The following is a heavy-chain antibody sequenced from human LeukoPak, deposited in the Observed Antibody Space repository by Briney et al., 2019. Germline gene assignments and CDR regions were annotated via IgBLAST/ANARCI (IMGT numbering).Heavy chain of an antibody. CDR1: GYTFTSYG. CDR2: ISAYNGNT. Sequence: ASVKVSCEASGYTFTSYGISWVRQAPGRGLEWMGWISAYNGNTNYAQKLQGRVTMTTDTSTSTAYMELRSLRSDDTAVYYCARDRSYGDYYYGMDVWGQGTTVTVSS. D-gene: IGHD1-26*01. CDR3: ARDRSYGDYYYGMDV. V-gene: IGHV1-18*01. J-gene: IGHJ6*02.